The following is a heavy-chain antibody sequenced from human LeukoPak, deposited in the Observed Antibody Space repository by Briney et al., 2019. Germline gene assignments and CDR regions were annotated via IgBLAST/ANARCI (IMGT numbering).Heavy chain of an antibody. CDR3: ARGLGVATIKDAFDI. D-gene: IGHD5-24*01. J-gene: IGHJ3*02. CDR2: IYYSGST. Sequence: PSETLSLTCTVSGGSISSGDYYWSWIRQPPGKGLEWIGYIYYSGSTYYNPSLKSRVTISVDTSKNQFSLKLSSVTAADTAVYYCARGLGVATIKDAFDIWGQGTMVTVSS. CDR1: GGSISSGDYY. V-gene: IGHV4-30-4*08.